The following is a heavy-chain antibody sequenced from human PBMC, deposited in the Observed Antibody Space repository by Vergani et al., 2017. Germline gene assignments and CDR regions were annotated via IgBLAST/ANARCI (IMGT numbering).Heavy chain of an antibody. CDR1: GFTFSSYD. V-gene: IGHV3-13*01. Sequence: EVQLVESGGGLIQPGGSLRLSCAASGFTFSSYDMHWVRQATGKGLEWVSAIGTAGDTYYPGSVTGRFTISRDNSKNTLYLQMNSLRAEDTAVYYCARGLGSSSWLSRSDAFDIWGQGTMVTVSS. J-gene: IGHJ3*02. CDR2: IGTAGDT. CDR3: ARGLGSSSWLSRSDAFDI. D-gene: IGHD6-13*01.